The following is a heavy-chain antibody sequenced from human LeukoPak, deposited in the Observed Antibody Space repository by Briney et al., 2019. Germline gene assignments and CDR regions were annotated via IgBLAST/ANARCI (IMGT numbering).Heavy chain of an antibody. Sequence: SGTLSLTCAVSGASISSDNWWTWVRQPPGKGLEWIGQIYQSGSTNYNPSLKSRVTISVDKSKNQFSLKLSSVTAADTAIYYCARDLVDSGGYYFDYWGQGTLVTVSS. V-gene: IGHV4-4*02. J-gene: IGHJ4*02. CDR1: GASISSDNW. CDR2: IYQSGST. D-gene: IGHD3-22*01. CDR3: ARDLVDSGGYYFDY.